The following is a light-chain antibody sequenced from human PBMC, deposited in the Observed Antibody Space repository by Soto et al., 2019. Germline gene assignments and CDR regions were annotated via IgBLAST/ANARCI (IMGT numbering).Light chain of an antibody. V-gene: IGKV3-20*01. CDR3: QQYGSSRWT. Sequence: ESVLTQSPGTLSLSPGERATLSCRASQSVSSSYLAWYQQKPGQAPRLLIYGASSKATGIPDRFSGSGSGTVFTLTISRLEPEDCAVYYCQQYGSSRWTFGQGTKVEIK. CDR2: GAS. J-gene: IGKJ1*01. CDR1: QSVSSSY.